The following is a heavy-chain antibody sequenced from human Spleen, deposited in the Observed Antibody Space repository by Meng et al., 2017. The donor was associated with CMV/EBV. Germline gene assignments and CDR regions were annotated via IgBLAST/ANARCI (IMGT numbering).Heavy chain of an antibody. CDR3: ASTGYSSGYGMDV. D-gene: IGHD6-25*01. V-gene: IGHV4-31*03. CDR1: GGSISSGGDY. J-gene: IGHJ6*02. CDR2: ISYIGST. Sequence: SETLSLTCTVSGGSISSGGDYWSWIRLHPGEGLEWIGYISYIGSTNYNPSFQSRVTILIDTSKNQFSLKLRSVTAADTAVYYCASTGYSSGYGMDVWGQGTTVTVSS.